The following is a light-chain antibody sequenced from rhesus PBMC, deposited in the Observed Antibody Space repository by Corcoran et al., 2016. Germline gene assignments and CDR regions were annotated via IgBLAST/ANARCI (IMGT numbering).Light chain of an antibody. CDR1: QAISSW. CDR2: KAS. J-gene: IGKJ1*01. CDR3: LHYSTSPPT. Sequence: DIQMTQSPSSLSASVGDKVTITCRARQAISSWLAWYQQKPGKAPKLLIYKASSLQSGVPSRFSGSGSGTDVTLTISSLQPEDFATYYCLHYSTSPPTFGQGTQVEIK. V-gene: IGKV1-22*01.